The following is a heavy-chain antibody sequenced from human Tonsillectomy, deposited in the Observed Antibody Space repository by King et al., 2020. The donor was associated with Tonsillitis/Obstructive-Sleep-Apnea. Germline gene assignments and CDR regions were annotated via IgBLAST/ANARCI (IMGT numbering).Heavy chain of an antibody. Sequence: VQLVESGGGLVKPGGSLRLSCAASGFTFSDYYMSWIRQAPGKGLEWVSYISSSRSYTNYADSVKGRFTISRDNAKNSLYLQMNSLRAEDTAVYYCARDRYRSSTSCYMGNWFDPWGQGTLVTVSS. CDR3: ARDRYRSSTSCYMGNWFDP. J-gene: IGHJ5*02. CDR1: GFTFSDYY. V-gene: IGHV3-11*06. D-gene: IGHD2-2*02. CDR2: ISSSRSYT.